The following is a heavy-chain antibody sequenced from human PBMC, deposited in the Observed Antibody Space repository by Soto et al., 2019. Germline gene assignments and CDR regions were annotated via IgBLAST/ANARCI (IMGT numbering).Heavy chain of an antibody. J-gene: IGHJ4*02. CDR1: GFTFSSYW. Sequence: VQLVESGGDLVQPGGSLRLSCAASGFTFSSYWMHWVRQPPGKGLVWVSRIHSDGSSTIYADSVKGRFTISRDNAKSTLYLQMNSLRVEDTAVYYCARVGYCRSSSCYADDYWGQGTLVTVSS. D-gene: IGHD2-2*01. CDR3: ARVGYCRSSSCYADDY. CDR2: IHSDGSST. V-gene: IGHV3-74*01.